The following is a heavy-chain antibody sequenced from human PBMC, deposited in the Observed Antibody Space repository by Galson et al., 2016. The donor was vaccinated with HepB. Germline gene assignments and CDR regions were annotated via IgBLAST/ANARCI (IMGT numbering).Heavy chain of an antibody. CDR3: ARGLGINYYDSSGYVY. V-gene: IGHV4-59*01. D-gene: IGHD3-22*01. Sequence: LSLTCTVSGGSMSSYYWTWIRQPPGKGLEWIGYMYYSGGSNYNPSLKSRVTISVDTSKNQISLKLTSVTAADTAVYYCARGLGINYYDSSGYVYWGQGTLVTVSS. CDR1: GGSMSSYY. CDR2: MYYSGGS. J-gene: IGHJ4*02.